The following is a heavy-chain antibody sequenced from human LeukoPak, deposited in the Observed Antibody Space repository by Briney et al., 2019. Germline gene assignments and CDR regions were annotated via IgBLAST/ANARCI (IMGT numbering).Heavy chain of an antibody. V-gene: IGHV1-69*01. CDR1: GGTFSSYA. CDR3: AREAGYCSGGSCLDY. Sequence: GASVKVSCKASGGTFSSYAINWVRQAPGQGLEWMGGIIPIFGTANYAQKFQGRVTITADESTSTAYMELSSLRSEDTAVYYCAREAGYCSGGSCLDYWGQGTLVTVSS. D-gene: IGHD2-15*01. J-gene: IGHJ4*02. CDR2: IIPIFGTA.